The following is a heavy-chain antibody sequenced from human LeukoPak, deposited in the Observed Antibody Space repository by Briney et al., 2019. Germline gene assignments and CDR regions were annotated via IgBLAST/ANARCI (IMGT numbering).Heavy chain of an antibody. CDR3: AKRGYYYDSSGYYYFDY. J-gene: IGHJ4*02. CDR2: ISGSGGTT. Sequence: GGSLRLSCAASGFTFSSYAMSWVRQAPGKGLEWVSAISGSGGTTYFADSVKGRFTISRDNSKNTLYLQMNSLRAEDTAVYYCAKRGYYYDSSGYYYFDYWGQGTLVTVSS. CDR1: GFTFSSYA. D-gene: IGHD3-22*01. V-gene: IGHV3-23*01.